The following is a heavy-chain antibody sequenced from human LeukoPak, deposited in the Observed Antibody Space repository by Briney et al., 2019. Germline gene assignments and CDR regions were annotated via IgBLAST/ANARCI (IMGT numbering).Heavy chain of an antibody. Sequence: PSETLSLTCAVYGGSFSGYYWSWIRQPPGKGLEWIGEIDHSGSTNYNPSLKSRVTISVDTSKNQFSLKLSSVTAADTAVYYCASKAMTWGWFDPWGQGTLVTVSS. D-gene: IGHD2-2*01. CDR2: IDHSGST. CDR3: ASKAMTWGWFDP. J-gene: IGHJ5*02. CDR1: GGSFSGYY. V-gene: IGHV4-34*01.